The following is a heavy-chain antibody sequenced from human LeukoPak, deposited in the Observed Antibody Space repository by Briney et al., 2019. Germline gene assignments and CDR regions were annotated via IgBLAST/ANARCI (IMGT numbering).Heavy chain of an antibody. J-gene: IGHJ5*02. Sequence: GGSLRLSCAASGFTFSSYWMSWGRQAPGKGLEWVANIKQDGVEQYYVDSVEGRFTISRDNAKSSLFLQMNSLRAEDTAVYYCARISQRSFDPCGQGTLVTVSS. CDR3: ARISQRSFDP. V-gene: IGHV3-7*05. CDR1: GFTFSSYW. D-gene: IGHD2-15*01. CDR2: IKQDGVEQ.